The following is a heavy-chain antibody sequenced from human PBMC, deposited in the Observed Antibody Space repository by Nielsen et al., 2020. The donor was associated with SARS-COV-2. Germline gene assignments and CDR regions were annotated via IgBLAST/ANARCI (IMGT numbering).Heavy chain of an antibody. D-gene: IGHD6-13*01. J-gene: IGHJ4*01. Sequence: GESLKISCAASGFTFSSYSMNWVRQAPGKGLEWVSYISTNVNTVHYADSVKGRFTISRDNAQNSLYLQMNSLRAEDTAVYFCARALFSAAGTLGYWGHGTLVTVSA. V-gene: IGHV3-48*01. CDR1: GFTFSSYS. CDR2: ISTNVNTV. CDR3: ARALFSAAGTLGY.